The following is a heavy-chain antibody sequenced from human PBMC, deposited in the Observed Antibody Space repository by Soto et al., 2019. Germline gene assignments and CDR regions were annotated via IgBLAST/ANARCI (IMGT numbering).Heavy chain of an antibody. Sequence: QVQLVQSGAEEKKPGASVKVSCKASGYTFTNYAMDWVRQAPGQRLEWMGWINAGNGNTKYSQNFQVRVTITMDTSASTAYMELSSLRFEDTAVYYCARGKGYNWNHGWFEPWGQGTLVTVSS. D-gene: IGHD1-20*01. V-gene: IGHV1-3*05. J-gene: IGHJ5*02. CDR3: ARGKGYNWNHGWFEP. CDR2: INAGNGNT. CDR1: GYTFTNYA.